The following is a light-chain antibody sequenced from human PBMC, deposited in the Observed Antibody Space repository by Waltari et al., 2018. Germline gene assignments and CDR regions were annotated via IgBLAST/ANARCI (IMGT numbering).Light chain of an antibody. CDR2: EFN. J-gene: IGLJ2*01. CDR3: CSYAGSAPRLV. V-gene: IGLV2-23*02. CDR1: SNNVGSYDL. Sequence: QSALTQPASVSGSPGQSIPISCTGTSNNVGSYDLVSWYQFRPGEVPKLLIYEFNKRPSGVSDRFSGSKSDNAASRTISRLQAEDEAAYYCCSYAGSAPRLVFGGGTNLTVL.